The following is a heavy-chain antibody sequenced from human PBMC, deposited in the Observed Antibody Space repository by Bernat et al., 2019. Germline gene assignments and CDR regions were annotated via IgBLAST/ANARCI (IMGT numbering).Heavy chain of an antibody. CDR2: ISSSSYI. V-gene: IGHV3-21*01. CDR1: GFTFSSYS. J-gene: IGHJ4*02. CDR3: ARSYCSGGSCYSRLFDY. Sequence: EVQLVESGGGLVKPGGSLRLSCAASGFTFSSYSMNWVRQAPGKGLEWVSSISSSSYIYYADSVKGRFTISRDNAKNSLYLQMNSLRAEDTAVYYVARSYCSGGSCYSRLFDYWGQGTLVTVSS. D-gene: IGHD2-15*01.